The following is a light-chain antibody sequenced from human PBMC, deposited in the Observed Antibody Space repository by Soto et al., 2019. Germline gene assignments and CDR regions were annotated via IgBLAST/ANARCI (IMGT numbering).Light chain of an antibody. CDR2: AAS. J-gene: IGKJ4*01. CDR3: QQSNSDPT. Sequence: DIQMTQSPSSLSASVGDRVTTACRAGQSISTYLNWYQQKPGKAPKLLIFAASSLKSGVPSRFSGSGSGTDFTLTINSLQLEDFATYYCQQSNSDPTFGGGTKVEIK. CDR1: QSISTY. V-gene: IGKV1-39*01.